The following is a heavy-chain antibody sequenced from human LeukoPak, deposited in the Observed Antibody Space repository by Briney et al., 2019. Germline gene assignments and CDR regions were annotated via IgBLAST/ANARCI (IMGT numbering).Heavy chain of an antibody. CDR3: ARTLEYSSSSSVVDAFDI. CDR1: GGSISSGDYY. CDR2: IYYSGST. Sequence: PSETLSLTCTVSGGSISSGDYYWSWIRQPPGKGLEWIGYIYYSGSTNYNPSLKSRVTISVDTSKNQFSLKLSSVTAADTAVYYCARTLEYSSSSSVVDAFDIWGQGTMVTVSS. V-gene: IGHV4-61*08. J-gene: IGHJ3*02. D-gene: IGHD6-6*01.